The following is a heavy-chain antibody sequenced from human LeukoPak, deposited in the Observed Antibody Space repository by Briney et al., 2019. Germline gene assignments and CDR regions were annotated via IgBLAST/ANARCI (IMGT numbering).Heavy chain of an antibody. Sequence: ASVKVSCKASGYTLSDYGINWVRQAPGQGRAWVGWVTAFTDDTKTAQKLQGRVTMTTDTSTNTAYLELRSLRSDDTAVYFCTREGGSGWAPFDYWGQGTLVTVSS. CDR1: GYTLSDYG. J-gene: IGHJ4*02. V-gene: IGHV1-18*01. CDR2: VTAFTDDT. CDR3: TREGGSGWAPFDY. D-gene: IGHD6-19*01.